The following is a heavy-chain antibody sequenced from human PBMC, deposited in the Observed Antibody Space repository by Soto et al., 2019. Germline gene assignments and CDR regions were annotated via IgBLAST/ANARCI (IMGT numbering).Heavy chain of an antibody. CDR1: GFTFSSYG. Sequence: GGSLRLSCAASGFTFSSYGMHWVRQAPGKGLEWVAVISYDGSNKYYADSVKGRFTISRDNSKNTLYLQMNSLRAEDTAVYYCANTYGDYVHYYYGMDAWGQGTTVTVSS. V-gene: IGHV3-30*18. D-gene: IGHD4-17*01. CDR2: ISYDGSNK. CDR3: ANTYGDYVHYYYGMDA. J-gene: IGHJ6*02.